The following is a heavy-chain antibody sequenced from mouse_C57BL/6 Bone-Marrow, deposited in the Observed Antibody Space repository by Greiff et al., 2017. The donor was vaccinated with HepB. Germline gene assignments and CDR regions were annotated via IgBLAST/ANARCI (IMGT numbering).Heavy chain of an antibody. Sequence: QVQLQQSGAELVKPGASVKLSCKASGYTFTSYWMQWVKQRPGQGLEWIGEIDPSDSYTNYNQKFKGKATLTVDTSSSTAYMQLSSLTSEDSAFYYGAREGLCVTTVVEYYLDYWGQGTTLTVSA. CDR3: AREGLCVTTVVEYYLDY. CDR1: GYTFTSYW. D-gene: IGHD1-1*01. V-gene: IGHV1-50*01. J-gene: IGHJ2*01. CDR2: IDPSDSYT.